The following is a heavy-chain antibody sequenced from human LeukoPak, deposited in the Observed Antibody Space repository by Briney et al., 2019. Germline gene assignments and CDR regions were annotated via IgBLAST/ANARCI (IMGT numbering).Heavy chain of an antibody. CDR1: GFTFSFSA. CDR2: IIGNGFST. D-gene: IGHD5-24*01. V-gene: IGHV3-23*01. CDR3: AKGRRDGYNYPLFDH. J-gene: IGHJ4*01. Sequence: GGSLRLSCAASGFTFSFSAMNWVRQASGKGLEWVATIIGNGFSTYYADSVNGRFIISRDNSQNTLFLQMNSLRAEDTAIYYCAKGRRDGYNYPLFDHWGHGALVTVSS.